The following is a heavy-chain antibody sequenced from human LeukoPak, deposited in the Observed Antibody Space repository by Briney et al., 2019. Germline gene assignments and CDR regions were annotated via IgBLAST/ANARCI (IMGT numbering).Heavy chain of an antibody. V-gene: IGHV4-4*07. CDR1: GDYIGSYY. CDR3: ATTTYYYDSSGYYFLDY. CDR2: IDTSGST. Sequence: SETLSLTCTVSGDYIGSYYSSWIRQPAGKGLEWIGRIDTSGSTNYNPSLKSRVTMSVDTSKNQFSLELSSVTAADTAVYYCATTTYYYDSSGYYFLDYWGQGTLVTVPS. J-gene: IGHJ4*02. D-gene: IGHD3-22*01.